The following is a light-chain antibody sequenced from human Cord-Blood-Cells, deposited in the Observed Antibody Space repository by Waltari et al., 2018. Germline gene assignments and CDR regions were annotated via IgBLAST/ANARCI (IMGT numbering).Light chain of an antibody. CDR2: DVS. CDR1: SSDVGRSNY. J-gene: IGLJ3*02. Sequence: QSALPQPASVSGSPGQSITISCTGTSSDVGRSNYVPWYQQHPGKAPKLMIYDVSNRPSGVSNRFSGSKSGNTASLTISGLQAEDEADYYCSSYTSSSTWVFGGGTKLTVL. CDR3: SSYTSSSTWV. V-gene: IGLV2-14*01.